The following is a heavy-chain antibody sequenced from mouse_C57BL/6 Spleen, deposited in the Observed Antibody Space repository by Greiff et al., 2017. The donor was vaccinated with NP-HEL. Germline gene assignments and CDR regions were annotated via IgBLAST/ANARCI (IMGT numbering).Heavy chain of an antibody. D-gene: IGHD1-1*02. CDR3: AREGGKGFDY. CDR1: GYTFTDYY. V-gene: IGHV1-26*01. J-gene: IGHJ2*01. CDR2: INPNNGGT. Sequence: EVQLQQSGPELVKPGASVKISCKASGYTFTDYYMNWVKQSHGKSLEWIGDINPNNGGTSYNQKFKGKATLTVDKSSSTAYMELRSLTSEDSAVYYCAREGGKGFDYWGQGTTLTVSS.